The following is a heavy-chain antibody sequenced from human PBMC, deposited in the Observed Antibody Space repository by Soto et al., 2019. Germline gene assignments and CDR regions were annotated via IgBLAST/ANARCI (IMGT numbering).Heavy chain of an antibody. D-gene: IGHD1-1*01. CDR2: IYSSGSN. CDR3: AREGGWKRYGMDF. J-gene: IGHJ6*02. V-gene: IGHV4-59*01. Sequence: SXQSLPRSCTVSGVSISSYDWSWIRQPPGKGLGWIGYIYSSGSNNYIPSLKSRVTISVDTSKNPFSLKPSSVTAADKAVYYCAREGGWKRYGMDFWGQGTTVTVSS. CDR1: GVSISSYD.